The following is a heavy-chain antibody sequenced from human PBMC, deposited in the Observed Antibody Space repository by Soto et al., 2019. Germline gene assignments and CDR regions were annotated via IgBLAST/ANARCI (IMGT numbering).Heavy chain of an antibody. Sequence: QITLRESGPTLVKPTQTLTLTCTFTEFSLTTSGVGVGWIRQPPGKALEWLALIYWDDDKRYNPSLQTRLTITQDTSRNQVVLTMPNIDPLDPATYYCAQSLWRGYKSCFAPWGQGTLVTVSS. CDR1: EFSLTTSGVG. D-gene: IGHD3-3*01. CDR3: AQSLWRGYKSCFAP. CDR2: IYWDDDK. J-gene: IGHJ5*02. V-gene: IGHV2-5*02.